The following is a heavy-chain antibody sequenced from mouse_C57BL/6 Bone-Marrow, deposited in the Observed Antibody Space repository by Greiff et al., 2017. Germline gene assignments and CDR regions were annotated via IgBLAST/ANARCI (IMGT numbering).Heavy chain of an antibody. V-gene: IGHV1-55*01. CDR3: ARGGGLRLDY. CDR2: IYPGSGST. D-gene: IGHD2-2*01. J-gene: IGHJ2*01. CDR1: GYTFTSYW. Sequence: QVQLQQPGAELVKPGASVKMSCKASGYTFTSYWITWVKQRPGQGLEWIGDIYPGSGSTNYNEKLKRKGTLTVDTSSSTAYMQLSSLTSEDSAVYYCARGGGLRLDYWGQGTTLTVSS.